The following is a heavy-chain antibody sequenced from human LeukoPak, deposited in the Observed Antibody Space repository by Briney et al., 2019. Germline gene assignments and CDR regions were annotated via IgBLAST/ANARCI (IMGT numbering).Heavy chain of an antibody. J-gene: IGHJ4*02. V-gene: IGHV3-7*01. CDR2: IKQDGSEE. D-gene: IGHD4/OR15-4a*01. Sequence: GGSLRLSCAGSGFIFSTYWMGWVRRAPGKGLEWVANIKQDGSEEYYVDSVRGRFTISRDNAKKSLYLQMNSLRAEDTAVYYCAKVTLTSATFDYWGQGALVTVSS. CDR3: AKVTLTSATFDY. CDR1: GFIFSTYW.